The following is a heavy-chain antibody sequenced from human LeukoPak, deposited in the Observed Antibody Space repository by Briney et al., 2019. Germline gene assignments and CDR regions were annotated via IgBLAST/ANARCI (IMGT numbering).Heavy chain of an antibody. Sequence: GASVKVSCKASGYTFTSYAMHWVRQAPGQRLEWMGWINAGNGNTKYSQKFQGRVTITRDTSASTAYMELSSLRSEDTAVYYCARARYSSGWYDSGGYFDYWGQGTLVTVSS. CDR2: INAGNGNT. J-gene: IGHJ4*02. D-gene: IGHD6-19*01. CDR3: ARARYSSGWYDSGGYFDY. V-gene: IGHV1-3*01. CDR1: GYTFTSYA.